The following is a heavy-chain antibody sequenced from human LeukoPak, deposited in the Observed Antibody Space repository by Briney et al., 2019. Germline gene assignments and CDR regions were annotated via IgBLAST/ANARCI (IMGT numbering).Heavy chain of an antibody. V-gene: IGHV1-69*04. D-gene: IGHD3-10*01. Sequence: SVKVSCTASGGTFSFYAINWVRQAPGQGLEWMGRIIPIPGMANYAQKFQGRVTITADSSTGTAYMEVSSLRSEDTAVYYCARAVVVARGLMAYFDYWGQGTLVTVSS. CDR1: GGTFSFYA. J-gene: IGHJ4*02. CDR2: IIPIPGMA. CDR3: ARAVVVARGLMAYFDY.